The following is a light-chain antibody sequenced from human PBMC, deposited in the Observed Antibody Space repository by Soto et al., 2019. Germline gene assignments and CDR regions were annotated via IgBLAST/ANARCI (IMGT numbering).Light chain of an antibody. CDR1: QSVSSSY. CDR3: QHYGT. V-gene: IGKV3-20*01. Sequence: DIVLTQSPGTLSLSPGERATLSCRASQSVSSSYLAWYQQKPDQAPRLLIYGVSSRATGVPDRFSGSGSGTDFTLTISRLEHEDFAMYYCQHYGTFGQGTRLEIK. CDR2: GVS. J-gene: IGKJ2*01.